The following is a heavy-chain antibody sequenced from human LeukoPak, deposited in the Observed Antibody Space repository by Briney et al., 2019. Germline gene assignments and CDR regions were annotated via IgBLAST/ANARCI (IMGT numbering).Heavy chain of an antibody. V-gene: IGHV4-31*03. D-gene: IGHD6-6*01. CDR3: ASSWPPYSSSYLRYYYYGMDV. CDR1: GGSISSGGYY. Sequence: SETLSLTCTVSGGSISSGGYYWSWIRQHPGKGLEWIGYIYYSGSTYYNPSLKSRVTISVDTSKNQFSLKLSSVTAADTAVYYCASSWPPYSSSYLRYYYYGMDVRGQGTTVTVSS. CDR2: IYYSGST. J-gene: IGHJ6*02.